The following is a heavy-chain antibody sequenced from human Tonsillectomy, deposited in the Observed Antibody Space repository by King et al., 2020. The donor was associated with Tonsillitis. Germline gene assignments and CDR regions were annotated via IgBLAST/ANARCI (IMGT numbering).Heavy chain of an antibody. Sequence: VQLVESGGGLVQPGRSLRLSCAASGFTFDDYAMHWVRQAPGKGLEWVSGISWNSGSIGYADSVKGRFTISRDNAKNSLFLQMNSLRAEDTALYYCAKDRTAVAGPILDYWGQGPLVTVSS. CDR3: AKDRTAVAGPILDY. CDR2: ISWNSGSI. D-gene: IGHD6-19*01. CDR1: GFTFDDYA. J-gene: IGHJ4*02. V-gene: IGHV3-9*01.